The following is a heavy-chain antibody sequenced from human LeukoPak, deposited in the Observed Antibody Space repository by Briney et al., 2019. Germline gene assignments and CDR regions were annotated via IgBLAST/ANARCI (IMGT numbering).Heavy chain of an antibody. Sequence: ASVKVSCKASGYTFTGYHMHWVRQAPGQGLEWMGRVNPNSGDTNYAQKFQGRVTMTRDTSISTAYMELSRLRSDDTAVYYCARDYCSSTSCLFDYWGQGTLVTVSS. CDR1: GYTFTGYH. D-gene: IGHD2-2*01. CDR3: ARDYCSSTSCLFDY. CDR2: VNPNSGDT. V-gene: IGHV1-2*06. J-gene: IGHJ4*02.